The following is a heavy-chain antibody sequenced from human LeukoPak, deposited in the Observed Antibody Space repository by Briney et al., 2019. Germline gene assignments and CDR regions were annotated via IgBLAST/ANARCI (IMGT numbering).Heavy chain of an antibody. V-gene: IGHV3-21*01. J-gene: IGHJ6*02. D-gene: IGHD6-13*01. Sequence: PGGSLRLSCAASGFTFSSYTMNWVPQAPGKGLEWVSSISSSSNYIYYTDSVKGRFTVSRDNTKNSLYLQMNSLRAEDTAVYYCARDHSNSWYPYYYYGMDVWGQGTTVTVSS. CDR2: ISSSSNYI. CDR3: ARDHSNSWYPYYYYGMDV. CDR1: GFTFSSYT.